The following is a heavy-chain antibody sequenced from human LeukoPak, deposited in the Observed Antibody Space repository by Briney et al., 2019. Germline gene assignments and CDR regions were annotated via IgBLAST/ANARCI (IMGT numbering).Heavy chain of an antibody. CDR3: ARDDNYGIFVNVDY. CDR2: ISSSGSTI. J-gene: IGHJ4*02. D-gene: IGHD4-11*01. Sequence: GESLRLSCAASGFTFSDYYMSWIRQAPGKGLEWVSYISSSGSTIYYADSVKGRFTISRDNAKNSLYLQMNSLRSDDTAVYYCARDDNYGIFVNVDYWGQGTLVTVSS. V-gene: IGHV3-11*01. CDR1: GFTFSDYY.